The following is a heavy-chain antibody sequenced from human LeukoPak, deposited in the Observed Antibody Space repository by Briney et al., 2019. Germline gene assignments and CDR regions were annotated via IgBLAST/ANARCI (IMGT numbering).Heavy chain of an antibody. CDR2: ISTSGNTV. Sequence: QTGGSLRLSCAASGFTFSSYWMSWVRQAPGQGLKWISYISTSGNTVYYADSVKGRFTVSRDNAKNSLYLQMNSLRDDDTAVYFCARAGGSKSGIRGSFDYWGQGALVTVSS. D-gene: IGHD3-10*01. CDR1: GFTFSSYW. CDR3: ARAGGSKSGIRGSFDY. V-gene: IGHV3-48*02. J-gene: IGHJ4*02.